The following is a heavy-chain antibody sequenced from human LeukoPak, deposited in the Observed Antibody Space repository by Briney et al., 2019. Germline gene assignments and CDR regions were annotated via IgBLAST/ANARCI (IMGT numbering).Heavy chain of an antibody. CDR3: ATVPSSVANAY. Sequence: AAVKVSCKVSGSTFTDYYMHWVQQAPGKGLEWMGLVDPEDGETVYSDKFHGKVTITAVTSKDPYYMELSSLRSEDTAVYYCATVPSSVANAYWGQGTLVTVSS. CDR1: GSTFTDYY. D-gene: IGHD5-12*01. CDR2: VDPEDGET. J-gene: IGHJ4*02. V-gene: IGHV1-69-2*01.